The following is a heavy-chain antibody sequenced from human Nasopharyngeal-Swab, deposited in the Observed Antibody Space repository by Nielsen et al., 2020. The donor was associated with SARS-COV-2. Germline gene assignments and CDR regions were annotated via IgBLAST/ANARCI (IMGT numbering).Heavy chain of an antibody. V-gene: IGHV3-21*01. CDR3: AAYYASGSYSSGSSNYYYYGKDV. CDR2: MSSSSSYI. J-gene: IGHJ6*02. Sequence: GGSLRLSCVASGFTFSSYNMNWVRQAPGKGLEGVSCMSSSSSYIYYEDSVKGRFTISRDNAENSLYLQMNSLRAEDTAVYYCAAYYASGSYSSGSSNYYYYGKDVWGQGTTVTVSS. CDR1: GFTFSSYN. D-gene: IGHD3-10*01.